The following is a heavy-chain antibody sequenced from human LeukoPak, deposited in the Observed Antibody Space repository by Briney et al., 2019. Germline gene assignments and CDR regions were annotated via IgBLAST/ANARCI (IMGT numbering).Heavy chain of an antibody. Sequence: GGSLRLSCAASGFTFSSYSMNWVRQAPGKGLEWVSSISSSSSYIYYADSVKGRFTISRDNAKNSLYLQMNSLRAADTAVYYCARAGGGQWLDGLYFDYWGQGTLVTVSS. CDR3: ARAGGGQWLDGLYFDY. CDR1: GFTFSSYS. V-gene: IGHV3-21*04. J-gene: IGHJ4*02. D-gene: IGHD6-19*01. CDR2: ISSSSSYI.